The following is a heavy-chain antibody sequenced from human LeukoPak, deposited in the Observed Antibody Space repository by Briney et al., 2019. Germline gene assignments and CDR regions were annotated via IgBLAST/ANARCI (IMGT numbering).Heavy chain of an antibody. CDR2: ISSNGGST. V-gene: IGHV3-64*01. J-gene: IGHJ6*02. CDR1: GFTFSSYA. D-gene: IGHD3-16*01. Sequence: PGGSLRLSCAASGFTFSSYAMHWVRQAPGKGLEYVSAISSNGGSTYYANSVKGRFTISRDNSKNTLYLQMGSLRAEDMAVYYCARDGGIIRFGGQDVWGQGTTVTVS. CDR3: ARDGGIIRFGGQDV.